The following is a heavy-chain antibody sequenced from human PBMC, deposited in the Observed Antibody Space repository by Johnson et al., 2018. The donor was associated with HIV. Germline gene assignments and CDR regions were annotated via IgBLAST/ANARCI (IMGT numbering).Heavy chain of an antibody. CDR1: GFTFSSYA. CDR3: AKDRGGFDSFEI. D-gene: IGHD3-10*01. CDR2: ISGSGGNS. V-gene: IGHV3-23*01. J-gene: IGHJ3*02. Sequence: VQLLESGGGLVQPGGSLRLSCAASGFTFSSYAMSWVRQAPGKGLEWVSAISGSGGNSNYADSVKGRFTISRDNSKNTLYLQMNSLRAEHTAVYSCAKDRGGFDSFEIWGQGTMVTVSS.